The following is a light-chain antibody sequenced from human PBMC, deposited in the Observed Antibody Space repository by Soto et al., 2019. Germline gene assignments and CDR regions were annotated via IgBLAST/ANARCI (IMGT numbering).Light chain of an antibody. CDR1: QSVSSN. CDR3: QQYNNWPWT. V-gene: IGKV3-15*01. Sequence: EIVMTQSPATLSVSARGRATLSCRSSQSVSSNLAWSQQKPCQAPRLLIYGASTRATGIPARFSGSGSGTEFTLTISSLQYEDFAVSYCQQYNNWPWTLGQGTKVDI. J-gene: IGKJ1*01. CDR2: GAS.